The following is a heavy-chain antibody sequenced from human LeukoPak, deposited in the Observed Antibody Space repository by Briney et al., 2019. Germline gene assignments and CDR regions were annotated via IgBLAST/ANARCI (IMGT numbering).Heavy chain of an antibody. D-gene: IGHD1-26*01. CDR3: ARPFSGSYSDAFDL. V-gene: IGHV4-61*02. Sequence: SQTLSLTCTVSGGSISSGSYYWTWIRQPAGKGLEWIGRFYSGGNTNYNPSLLSRVTISVDTSKNQFSLKLRSVTAADTAVYYCARPFSGSYSDAFDLWGQGTMVTVSS. CDR1: GGSISSGSYY. CDR2: FYSGGNT. J-gene: IGHJ3*01.